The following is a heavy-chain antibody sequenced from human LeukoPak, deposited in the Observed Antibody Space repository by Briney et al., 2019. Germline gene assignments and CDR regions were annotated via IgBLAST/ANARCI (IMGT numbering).Heavy chain of an antibody. D-gene: IGHD3-22*01. Sequence: GRSLRLSCAASGFTFSSYALHWVRQAPGKGLEWVAVISYDGSNKYYADSVNDRLNTLYLQMNSLRAEDTAVYDCARPVGYYSYFDYWGQGTLVTVSS. J-gene: IGHJ4*02. CDR3: ARPVGYYSYFDY. CDR1: GFTFSSYA. V-gene: IGHV3-30-3*01. CDR2: ISYDGSNK.